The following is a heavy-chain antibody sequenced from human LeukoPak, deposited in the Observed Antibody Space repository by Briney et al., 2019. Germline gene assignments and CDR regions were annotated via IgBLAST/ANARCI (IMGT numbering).Heavy chain of an antibody. CDR2: IRNKAYGGTT. CDR3: ATVDTVVLPVAMAFDY. D-gene: IGHD2-2*03. Sequence: GGSLRLSCTASGFTFGDYAMSWVRQAPGKGLEWVGFIRNKAYGGTTEYAASVKGRFTISRDDSTSIAYLQMNSLKTEDTAVYYCATVDTVVLPVAMAFDYWGQGTLVTVSS. J-gene: IGHJ4*02. V-gene: IGHV3-49*04. CDR1: GFTFGDYA.